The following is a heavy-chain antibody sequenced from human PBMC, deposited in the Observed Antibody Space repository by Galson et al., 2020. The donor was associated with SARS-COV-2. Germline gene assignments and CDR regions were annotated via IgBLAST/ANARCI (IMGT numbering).Heavy chain of an antibody. Sequence: GGSLRLSCEASGFRFSSHEMSWVRQAPGTGLEWVSYISSSASAKYYADSVKGRFTISRDNAKKSLYLQMNSLRAEDTAVYYCARVPYCGGDCGFDYWGQGTLVTVSS. CDR3: ARVPYCGGDCGFDY. CDR1: GFRFSSHE. D-gene: IGHD2-21*02. V-gene: IGHV3-48*03. J-gene: IGHJ4*02. CDR2: ISSSASAK.